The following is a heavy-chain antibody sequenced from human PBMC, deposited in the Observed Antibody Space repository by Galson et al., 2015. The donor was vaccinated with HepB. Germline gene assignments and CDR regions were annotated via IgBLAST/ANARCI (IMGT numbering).Heavy chain of an antibody. CDR2: IYQSGST. Sequence: ETLSLTCAVSGGAISDDNWWSWVRQPPGKGLEWIGEIYQSGSTNYNPSLKSRVTISVDKSKNQFSLKLSSVTAADTAVYFCARDRYSSSRGAFDIWGQGTMVTVS. V-gene: IGHV4-4*01. CDR3: ARDRYSSSRGAFDI. CDR1: GGAISDDNW. J-gene: IGHJ3*02. D-gene: IGHD6-13*01.